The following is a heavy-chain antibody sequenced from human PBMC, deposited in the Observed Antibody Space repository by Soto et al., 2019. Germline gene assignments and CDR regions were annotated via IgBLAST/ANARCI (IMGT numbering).Heavy chain of an antibody. CDR3: ARSGLTTVTYYWFDP. CDR1: GGSISSYY. Sequence: SETLSLTCTVSGGSISSYYWSWIRQPPGKGLEWIGYIYYSGSTNYNPSLKSRVTISVDTSKNQFSLKLSSVTAADTAVYYCARSGLTTVTYYWFDPWGQGTLVTVSS. CDR2: IYYSGST. D-gene: IGHD4-17*01. V-gene: IGHV4-59*08. J-gene: IGHJ5*02.